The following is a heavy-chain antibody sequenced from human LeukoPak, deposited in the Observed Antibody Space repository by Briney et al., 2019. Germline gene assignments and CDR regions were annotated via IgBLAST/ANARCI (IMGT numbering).Heavy chain of an antibody. J-gene: IGHJ3*02. CDR3: ARRGAASGAFDI. D-gene: IGHD6-19*01. Sequence: GGSLRLSCAASGFTFSSYNMNWVRQAPGKGLEWVSSITSGSSYIYYADSVKGRFTISRDNAKNTLYLQMNSLRAEDTAVYYCARRGAASGAFDIWGQGTMVTVSS. V-gene: IGHV3-21*01. CDR1: GFTFSSYN. CDR2: ITSGSSYI.